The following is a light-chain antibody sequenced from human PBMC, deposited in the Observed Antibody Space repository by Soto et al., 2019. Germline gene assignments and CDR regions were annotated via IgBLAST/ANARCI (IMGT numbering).Light chain of an antibody. CDR1: QSVSSN. J-gene: IGKJ3*01. CDR2: GAS. Sequence: IVMTQSPATLSVSPGERAALSCRASQSVSSNLAWYQQKPGQPPRLLIYGASTRATGIPARFSGSGSGTEFTLTISSLQSEDFAVYYCQQYNKWPLTFGPGTKVDIK. V-gene: IGKV3-15*01. CDR3: QQYNKWPLT.